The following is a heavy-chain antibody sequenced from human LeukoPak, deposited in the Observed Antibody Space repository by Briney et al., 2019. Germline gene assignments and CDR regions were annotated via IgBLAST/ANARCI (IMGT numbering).Heavy chain of an antibody. CDR2: IFYSGST. J-gene: IGHJ4*02. Sequence: PSETLSLTCTVSAGSISSYYWGWIRQPPGKGLEWIGSIFYSGSTNYNPSLKSRVTISVDTSKNQFSLKLSSVTAADTAVYYCASYYDILTGYYTFDYWGQGTLVTVSS. V-gene: IGHV4-59*08. D-gene: IGHD3-9*01. CDR3: ASYYDILTGYYTFDY. CDR1: AGSISSYY.